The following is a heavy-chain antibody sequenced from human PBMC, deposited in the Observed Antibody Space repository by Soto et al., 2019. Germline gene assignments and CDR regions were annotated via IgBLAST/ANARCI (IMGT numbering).Heavy chain of an antibody. V-gene: IGHV1-69*06. D-gene: IGHD1-26*01. CDR2: IIPIFGTA. CDR1: GGTFSSYA. Sequence: ASVKVSCKASGGTFSSYAISWVRQAPGQGLEWMGGIIPIFGTANYAQKFQGRVTITADKSTSTAYMELSSLRSEDTAVYYRARSAIVVHYYYYYGMDVWGQGTTVTVSS. CDR3: ARSAIVVHYYYYYGMDV. J-gene: IGHJ6*02.